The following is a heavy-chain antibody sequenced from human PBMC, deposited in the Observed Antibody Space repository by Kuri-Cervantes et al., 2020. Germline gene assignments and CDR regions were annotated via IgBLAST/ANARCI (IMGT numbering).Heavy chain of an antibody. CDR1: GFTFSNAW. J-gene: IGHJ6*02. D-gene: IGHD6-19*01. CDR3: ASQYSSGWFPWRAPVDVFRGMDV. Sequence: GESLKISCAASGFTFSNAWMSWVRQAPGKGLEWVANIKQDGSEKYYVDSVKGRFTISRDNAKNSLYLQMNSLRAEDTAVYYCASQYSSGWFPWRAPVDVFRGMDVWGQGTTVTVSS. V-gene: IGHV3-7*01. CDR2: IKQDGSEK.